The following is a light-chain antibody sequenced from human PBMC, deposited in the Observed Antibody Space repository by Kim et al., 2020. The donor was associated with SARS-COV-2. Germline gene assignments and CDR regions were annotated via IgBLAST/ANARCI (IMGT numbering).Light chain of an antibody. CDR2: GKN. J-gene: IGLJ2*01. CDR1: TLRTYS. Sequence: ALGQTVRITCQGDTLRTYSATWYQQKPGQAPILVNYGKNKRPSGIPGRFSGSTSGNTASLTIIGALAEDEADYHCSSRDSSGFHVIFGGGTQLTVL. V-gene: IGLV3-19*01. CDR3: SSRDSSGFHVI.